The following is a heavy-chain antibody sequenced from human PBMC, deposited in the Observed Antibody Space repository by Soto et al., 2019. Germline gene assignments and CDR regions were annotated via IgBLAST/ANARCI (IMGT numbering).Heavy chain of an antibody. V-gene: IGHV1-69*01. CDR2: VSPPFRTS. CDR3: ARVLYYGSGSYSPYVMDV. D-gene: IGHD3-10*01. Sequence: QVQLVQSGAEVQKPGSSVKVSCKTSGVSFNNNGIGWVRQAPGHGLEWMGGVSPPFRTSNYSRKFQGRISITADASTGTVNMALSCLTSEDTAQYYCARVLYYGSGSYSPYVMDVWGQGTTVTVSS. J-gene: IGHJ6*02. CDR1: GVSFNNNG.